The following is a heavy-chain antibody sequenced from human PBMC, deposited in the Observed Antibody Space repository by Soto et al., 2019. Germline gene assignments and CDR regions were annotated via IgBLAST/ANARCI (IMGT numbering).Heavy chain of an antibody. V-gene: IGHV3-33*01. Sequence: GGSLRLSCAASGFTFSSYGMHWVRQAPGKGLEWVAVIWYDGSNKYYADSVKGRFTISRDNSKNTLYLQMNSLRAEDTAVYYCAREGPYDILFFYFWSMRPPHFDFWCQGT. D-gene: IGHD3-9*01. CDR1: GFTFSSYG. J-gene: IGHJ4*02. CDR3: AREGPYDILFFYFWSMRPPHFDF. CDR2: IWYDGSNK.